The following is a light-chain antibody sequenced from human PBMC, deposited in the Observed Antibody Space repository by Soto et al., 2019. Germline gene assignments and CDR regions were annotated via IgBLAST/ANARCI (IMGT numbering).Light chain of an antibody. CDR1: QSVSSN. CDR2: VAS. J-gene: IGKJ4*01. V-gene: IGKV3-15*01. CDR3: QQYNGWPLT. Sequence: EIVMTQSPATLSVSPGETATLSCRASQSVSSNLAWYQQKPGQTPKLLIYVASTRATGIPSRFSGSGSGTEFTLTISSLQSEGFAVYYCQQYNGWPLTFGGGTKVEFK.